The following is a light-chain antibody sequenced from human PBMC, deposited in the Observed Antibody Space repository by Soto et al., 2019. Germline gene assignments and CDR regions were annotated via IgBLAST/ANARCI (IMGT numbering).Light chain of an antibody. J-gene: IGKJ4*01. CDR3: QQYYSIPIT. CDR2: WAS. Sequence: DIVMTQSPDSLAVSLGERATINCKSSQSVLYSSNNKNHLAWYQQKPGQPPKLLIYWASTRESGVPDRFSGSGSGTDFTLTISSLQAEDVAVYYCQQYYSIPITFGGGTKVEMK. V-gene: IGKV4-1*01. CDR1: QSVLYSSNNKNH.